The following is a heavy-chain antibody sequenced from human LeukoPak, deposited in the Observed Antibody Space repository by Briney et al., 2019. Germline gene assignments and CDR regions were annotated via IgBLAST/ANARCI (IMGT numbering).Heavy chain of an antibody. Sequence: PSQTLSLTCSVSGGSVSSGDYYWSWIRQPPGKGLEWIGYIYYSGSTNYNPSLKSRVTISVHTSKNQFSLKLSSVTAADTAVYYCARIEDYGGNSVNYWGQGTLVTVSS. D-gene: IGHD4-23*01. CDR1: GGSVSSGDYY. CDR2: IYYSGST. J-gene: IGHJ4*02. V-gene: IGHV4-61*08. CDR3: ARIEDYGGNSVNY.